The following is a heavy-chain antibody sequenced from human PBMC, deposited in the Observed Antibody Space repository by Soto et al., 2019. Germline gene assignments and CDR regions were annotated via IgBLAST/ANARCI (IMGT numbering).Heavy chain of an antibody. CDR3: VREGTMANQGFDQ. Sequence: QVQLVESGGGVVQPGRSLRLSCAASGFTFSRFSMHWVRQAPGKGLEWVAFISYDGISKYYADSVKGRFAISRDNSKNTLYLQMYSLRPEDTAVYYSVREGTMANQGFDQWGPGSLVPVSS. CDR2: ISYDGISK. D-gene: IGHD5-12*01. V-gene: IGHV3-30*09. CDR1: GFTFSRFS. J-gene: IGHJ4*03.